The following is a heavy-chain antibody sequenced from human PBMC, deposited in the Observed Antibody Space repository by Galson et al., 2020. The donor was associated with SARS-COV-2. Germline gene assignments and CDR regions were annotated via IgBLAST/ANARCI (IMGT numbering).Heavy chain of an antibody. Sequence: SGPTLVKPTQTLTLTCTFSGFSLSTSGMCVSWIRQPPGKALEWLARIDWDDDKYYSTSLKTRLTISKDTSKNQVVLTMTNMDPVDTATYYCARIRYDILTGYHYGMDVWGQGTTVTVSS. CDR2: IDWDDDK. D-gene: IGHD3-9*01. J-gene: IGHJ6*02. CDR1: GFSLSTSGMC. CDR3: ARIRYDILTGYHYGMDV. V-gene: IGHV2-70*11.